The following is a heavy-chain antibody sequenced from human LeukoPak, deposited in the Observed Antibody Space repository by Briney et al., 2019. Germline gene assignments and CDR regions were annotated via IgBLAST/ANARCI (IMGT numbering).Heavy chain of an antibody. CDR1: GFPFNSYA. V-gene: IGHV3-23*01. J-gene: IGHJ4*02. Sequence: GGSLRLSCAASGFPFNSYAMSWVRQAPGKGLEWVSAIRGSGGGTYYADSVKGRFTISRDSSKNTLYLQMNSLRDEDTALYYCAKAGIGVVGYFDYWGQGTLVTVSS. CDR3: AKAGIGVVGYFDY. CDR2: IRGSGGGT. D-gene: IGHD6-19*01.